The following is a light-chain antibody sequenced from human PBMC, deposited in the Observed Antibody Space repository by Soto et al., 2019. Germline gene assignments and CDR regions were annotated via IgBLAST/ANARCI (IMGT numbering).Light chain of an antibody. CDR1: KSISSW. CDR3: QQYNSYWT. V-gene: IGKV1-5*01. J-gene: IGKJ1*01. Sequence: DIQMTQSPSTLSASVGDRVTITCRASKSISSWLVWYQQKPGKAPRVLIYDASSLAGVVPSRFSGGGSGTEFTLSISSLQPDDFATYYCQQYNSYWTFGQGTMVEIK. CDR2: DAS.